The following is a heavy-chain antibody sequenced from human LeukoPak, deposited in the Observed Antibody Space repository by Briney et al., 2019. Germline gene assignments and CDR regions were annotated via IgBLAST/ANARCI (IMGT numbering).Heavy chain of an antibody. J-gene: IGHJ4*02. Sequence: SETLSLTCAVYGGSFSGYYWSWIRQPPGKGLEWIGEINHSGSTNYNPSFKSRFTISVDTSKNQFSLKLSSVTAADTAVYYCARGGLAVAGTPLRYWGQGTLVTVSS. CDR2: INHSGST. CDR3: ARGGLAVAGTPLRY. D-gene: IGHD6-19*01. V-gene: IGHV4-34*01. CDR1: GGSFSGYY.